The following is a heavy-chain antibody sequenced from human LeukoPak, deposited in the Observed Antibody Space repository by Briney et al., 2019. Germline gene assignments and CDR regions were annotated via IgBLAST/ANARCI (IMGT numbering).Heavy chain of an antibody. D-gene: IGHD3-22*01. J-gene: IGHJ3*02. V-gene: IGHV4-4*02. CDR1: GGSISSSYW. CDR3: ARRPNDYYDSSGYNDAFDI. Sequence: SETLSLTCAVSGGSISSSYWWSWVRQPPGKGLEWIGEIYHSGSTNYNPSLKSRVTISVDKSKNQFSLKLSSVTAADTAVYYCARRPNDYYDSSGYNDAFDIWGQGTMVTVSS. CDR2: IYHSGST.